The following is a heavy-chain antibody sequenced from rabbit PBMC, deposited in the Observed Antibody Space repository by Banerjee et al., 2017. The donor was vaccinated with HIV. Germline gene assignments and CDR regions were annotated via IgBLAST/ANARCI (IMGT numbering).Heavy chain of an antibody. CDR1: GFTLSSYYY. CDR3: AKCDTGNCHHFNL. Sequence: QSLEESGGDLVKPGASLTLTCTASGFTLSSYYYMCWVRQAPGKGLEWIGCIYGGSSGSTWYASWVNGRFTLSKTSSTVDLKMTSLTAADTATYFCAKCDTGNCHHFNLWGPGTLVTVS. V-gene: IGHV1S40*01. CDR2: IYGGSSGST. J-gene: IGHJ4*01. D-gene: IGHD7-1*01.